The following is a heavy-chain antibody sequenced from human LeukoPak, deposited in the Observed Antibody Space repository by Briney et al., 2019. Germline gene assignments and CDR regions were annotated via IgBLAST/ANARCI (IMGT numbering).Heavy chain of an antibody. D-gene: IGHD3-22*01. V-gene: IGHV3-23*01. Sequence: PGGSLRLSCAASGFTFSSYAMSWVRQAPGKGLEWVSGISGSGGSTYYADSVKGRFTISRDNSKNTLYLQMNSLRAEDTAIYYCAGDLEPSIIVVVISAFDCWGQGTLVTVSS. CDR1: GFTFSSYA. CDR2: ISGSGGST. CDR3: AGDLEPSIIVVVISAFDC. J-gene: IGHJ4*02.